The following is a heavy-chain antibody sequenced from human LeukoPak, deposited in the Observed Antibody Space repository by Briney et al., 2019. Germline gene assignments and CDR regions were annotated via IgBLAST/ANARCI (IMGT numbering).Heavy chain of an antibody. V-gene: IGHV3-7*01. Sequence: PGGSLRLSCVASGFTFSSRDWMTWVRQAPGKGLEWVANIKQDGSEKNYVDSVKGRFTISRDNAKNSVDLQMNSLRAEDTAVYYCARDRKGYVIDYWGQGTLVTVSS. D-gene: IGHD3-16*01. CDR2: IKQDGSEK. CDR1: GFTFSSRDW. CDR3: ARDRKGYVIDY. J-gene: IGHJ4*02.